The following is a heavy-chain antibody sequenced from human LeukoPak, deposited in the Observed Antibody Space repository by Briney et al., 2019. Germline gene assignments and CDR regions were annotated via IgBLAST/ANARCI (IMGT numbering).Heavy chain of an antibody. V-gene: IGHV1-2*02. D-gene: IGHD2-21*02. Sequence: ASVKVSCKASGYTFTGYYMHWVRQAPGQGLEWMGWINPNSGGTSYAQKFQGRVTMTRDTSISTAYMELSRLRSDDTAVYYCARGWRLAYCGGDCYSTDYWGQGTLVTVSS. CDR3: ARGWRLAYCGGDCYSTDY. CDR1: GYTFTGYY. J-gene: IGHJ4*02. CDR2: INPNSGGT.